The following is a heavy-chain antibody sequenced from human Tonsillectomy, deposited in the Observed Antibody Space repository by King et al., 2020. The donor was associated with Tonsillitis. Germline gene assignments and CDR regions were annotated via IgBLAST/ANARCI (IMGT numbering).Heavy chain of an antibody. CDR3: ARAPSEGLVRYLNWFDS. D-gene: IGHD3-9*01. V-gene: IGHV3-7*03. Sequence: VQLVESGGDLVQPGGSLRLSCSASGFTFSSYWMSWVRQAPGKGLEWVASINEDGSEKYNVASMKGRFSISRDNAKKSLYLQMNSLRAEDTAVYHCARAPSEGLVRYLNWFDSWGQGILVTVSS. J-gene: IGHJ5*01. CDR1: GFTFSSYW. CDR2: INEDGSEK.